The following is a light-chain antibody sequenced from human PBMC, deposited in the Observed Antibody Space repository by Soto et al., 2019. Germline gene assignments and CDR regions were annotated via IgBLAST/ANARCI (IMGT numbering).Light chain of an antibody. CDR3: SSYAGTGTFL. Sequence: QSALTQPASVSGSPGQSITISCAGTSRDVGSYDLVSWYQHHPGKAPKLILYEVIKRPSGVSDRFSGSKSGNTASLTISGLQTEDEADYYCSSYAGTGTFLFGGGTKVTVL. CDR1: SRDVGSYDL. V-gene: IGLV2-23*02. CDR2: EVI. J-gene: IGLJ2*01.